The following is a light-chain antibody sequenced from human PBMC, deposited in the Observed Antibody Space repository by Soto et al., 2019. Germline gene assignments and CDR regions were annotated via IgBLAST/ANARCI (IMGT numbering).Light chain of an antibody. CDR2: NVN. CDR1: SSDVGSYDY. CDR3: QSYDSNLSGSL. Sequence: QSALIQPPSVSGSPGQSVTISCTGTSSDVGSYDYVSWYQQHPGTVPKPMIYNVNTQPSGVPDRFSGSKSGNTASMTISGLQAEDEADYYCQSYDSNLSGSLFGGGTKLTVL. J-gene: IGLJ2*01. V-gene: IGLV2-11*01.